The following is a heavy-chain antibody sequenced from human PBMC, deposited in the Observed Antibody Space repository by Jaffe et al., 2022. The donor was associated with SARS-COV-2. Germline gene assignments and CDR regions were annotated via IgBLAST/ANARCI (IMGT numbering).Heavy chain of an antibody. CDR3: ARDLGIAVAGDEDYYYYYGMDV. J-gene: IGHJ6*02. V-gene: IGHV3-30-3*01. D-gene: IGHD6-19*01. Sequence: QVQLVESGGGVVQPGRSLRLSCAASGFTFSSYAMHWVRQAPGKGLEWVAVISYDGSNKYYADSVKGRFTISRDNSKNTLYLQMNSLRAEDTAVYYCARDLGIAVAGDEDYYYYYGMDVWGQGTTVTVSS. CDR1: GFTFSSYA. CDR2: ISYDGSNK.